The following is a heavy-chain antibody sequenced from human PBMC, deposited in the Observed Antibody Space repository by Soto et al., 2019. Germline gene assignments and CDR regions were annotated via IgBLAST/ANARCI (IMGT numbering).Heavy chain of an antibody. Sequence: SETLSLTCAVYGGSFSGYYWSWIRQPPGKGLEWIGEINHSGSTNYNPSLKSRVTISVDTSKNQFSLKLSSVTAADTAVYYCARGSSSIAARRYDYWGQGTLVTVSS. CDR1: GGSFSGYY. J-gene: IGHJ4*02. D-gene: IGHD6-6*01. V-gene: IGHV4-34*01. CDR3: ARGSSSIAARRYDY. CDR2: INHSGST.